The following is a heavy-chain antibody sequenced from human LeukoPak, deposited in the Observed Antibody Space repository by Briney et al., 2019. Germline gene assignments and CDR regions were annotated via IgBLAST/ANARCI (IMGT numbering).Heavy chain of an antibody. D-gene: IGHD3-22*01. CDR1: GGSISSYY. Sequence: PSETLSLTCTVSGGSISSYYWSWLRQPPGKGLEWIGYIYYSGSTNYNPSLKSRVTISVDTSKNQFSLKLSSVTAADTAVYYCARGSDYDSSGYYSQYYYYYYMDVWGKGTTVTVSS. CDR3: ARGSDYDSSGYYSQYYYYYYMDV. CDR2: IYYSGST. V-gene: IGHV4-59*01. J-gene: IGHJ6*03.